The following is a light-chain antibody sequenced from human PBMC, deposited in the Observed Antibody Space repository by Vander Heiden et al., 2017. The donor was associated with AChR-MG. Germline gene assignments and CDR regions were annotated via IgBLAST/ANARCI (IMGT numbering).Light chain of an antibody. V-gene: IGKV1-6*01. CDR2: SAS. J-gene: IGKJ1*01. CDR1: QDIGND. CDR3: RQHENHPWT. Sequence: AIQMTQSPSSLSASVGDRVTVTCRASQDIGNDLTWYQQKVGKAPKVLIYSASSLKKGVPSRFSGSGYGTDFTFTIDSLQPEDFATYYCRQHENHPWTFGQGTVVEIK.